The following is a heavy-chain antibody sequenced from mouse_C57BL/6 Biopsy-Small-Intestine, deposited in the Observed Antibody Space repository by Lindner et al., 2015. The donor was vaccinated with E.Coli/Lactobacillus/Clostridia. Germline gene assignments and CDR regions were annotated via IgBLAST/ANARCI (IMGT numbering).Heavy chain of an antibody. CDR3: ARGEVPAAIPLTAFDF. D-gene: IGHD5-1*01. CDR1: GYIFTRHD. V-gene: IGHV1-66*01. CDR2: ISAYNGNT. J-gene: IGHJ1*01. Sequence: VKVSCKTSGYIFTRHDISWVRQAPGQGLEWMGWISAYNGNTNYAQKFQGRVTMTTDTSTSTVYMELRSLTSDDTALYYCARGEVPAAIPLTAFDFWGQGTMVTVSS.